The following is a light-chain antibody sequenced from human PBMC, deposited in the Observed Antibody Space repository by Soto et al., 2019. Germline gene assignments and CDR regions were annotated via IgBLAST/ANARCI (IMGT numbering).Light chain of an antibody. CDR3: QQYGSSPMYT. CDR2: GAS. J-gene: IGKJ2*01. Sequence: EIVLTRSPGTLSLSPGERATLSRRASQSVSSSYLAWYQQKPGQAPRLLIYGASSRATGIPDRFSGSGSGTDFTLTISRLEPEDFAVYYCQQYGSSPMYTFGQGTKLEIK. CDR1: QSVSSSY. V-gene: IGKV3-20*01.